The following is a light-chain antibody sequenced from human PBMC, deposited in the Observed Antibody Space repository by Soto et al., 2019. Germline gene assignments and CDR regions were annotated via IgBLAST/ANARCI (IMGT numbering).Light chain of an antibody. CDR2: ANT. CDR3: SSYASSKV. Sequence: QSVLTQPPSVSGAPGQRVTISCTGSSSNIGAGYDVHWYQQLPGTAPKLLIYANTNRPSGVPGRFSGSKSGNTASLTVSGLQAEDEADYYCSSYASSKVFGTGTKVTVL. J-gene: IGLJ1*01. V-gene: IGLV1-40*01. CDR1: SSNIGAGYD.